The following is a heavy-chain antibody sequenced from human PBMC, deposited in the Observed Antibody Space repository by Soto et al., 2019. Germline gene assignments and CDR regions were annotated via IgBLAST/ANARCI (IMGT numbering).Heavy chain of an antibody. V-gene: IGHV3-30*09. CDR1: GFTFRSYA. CDR3: ASRGY. J-gene: IGHJ4*02. Sequence: LRLSCAASGFTFRSYAMHWVRQAPGKGLEWVAVISYDGSNKYYADSVKGRFAISRDNSKNTLYLQMTSLRVEDTAVYYCASRGYWGQGTLVTVSS. CDR2: ISYDGSNK.